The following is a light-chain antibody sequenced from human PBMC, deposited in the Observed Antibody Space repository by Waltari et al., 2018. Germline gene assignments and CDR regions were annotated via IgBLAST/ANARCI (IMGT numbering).Light chain of an antibody. J-gene: IGKJ5*01. Sequence: DIQMTQSPSSLSASVGDRVTITCQASQEISNYLNWYQQKPGKAPKLLIYDASNVETGVPSRFSGSGSGTEFTFTISSLQPEDIATYYCQQYDNLPITFGQGTRLEIK. CDR1: QEISNY. CDR3: QQYDNLPIT. CDR2: DAS. V-gene: IGKV1-33*01.